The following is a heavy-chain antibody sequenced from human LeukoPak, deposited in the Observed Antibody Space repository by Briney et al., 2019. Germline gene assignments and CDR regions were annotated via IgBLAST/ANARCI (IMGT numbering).Heavy chain of an antibody. D-gene: IGHD3-9*01. CDR3: AREMAVLRYFDY. J-gene: IGHJ4*02. V-gene: IGHV3-64*01. CDR2: ISSNGGST. Sequence: PGGSLRLSCAASGFTFSSYAMHWVRQAPGKGLEYVSAISSNGGSTYYANSVKGRFTISRDNSKNTLYLQMGSLRAEDMAVYYCAREMAVLRYFDYWGQGTLVTVSS. CDR1: GFTFSSYA.